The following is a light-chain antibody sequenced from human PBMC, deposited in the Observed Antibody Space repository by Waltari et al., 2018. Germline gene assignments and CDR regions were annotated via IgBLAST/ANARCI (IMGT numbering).Light chain of an antibody. Sequence: QSALTQRPSLSGTPGQGVTISCSGASSNLGGNDVNWSQPFPGTAPKLLIYSNYRRPLGVPEGVSGSKSGISASLAISGLQSEDEADYYCATWEDQLNGVLFGGGTKLTVL. CDR1: SSNLGGND. CDR3: ATWEDQLNGVL. CDR2: SNY. J-gene: IGLJ3*02. V-gene: IGLV1-44*01.